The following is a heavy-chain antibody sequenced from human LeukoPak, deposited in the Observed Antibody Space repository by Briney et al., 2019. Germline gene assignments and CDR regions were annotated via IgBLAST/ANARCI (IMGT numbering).Heavy chain of an antibody. CDR2: ISGSGGST. J-gene: IGHJ4*02. V-gene: IGHV3-23*01. CDR1: GFTFSSYT. D-gene: IGHD3-22*01. Sequence: GGSPRLSCAASGFTFSSYTMSWVRQAPRKGLEWVSAISGSGGSTYYADSVKGRFTISRDNSKNTLYLQMNSLRAEDTAVYYCAKGFDSSGYYPVFDYWGQGTLVTVSS. CDR3: AKGFDSSGYYPVFDY.